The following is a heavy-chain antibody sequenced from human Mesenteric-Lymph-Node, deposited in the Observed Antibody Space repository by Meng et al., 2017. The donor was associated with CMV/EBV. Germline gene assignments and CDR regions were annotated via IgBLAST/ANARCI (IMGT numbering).Heavy chain of an antibody. CDR3: ARDPQRHSSSWALNYYYYGMDV. CDR1: GFTFSTYS. Sequence: GESLKISCAASGFTFSTYSMNWVRQAPGKGLEWVSYISSSSSGIYYADSVKGRFTISRDNGKNSLYLQMNSLRAEDTAVYYCARDPQRHSSSWALNYYYYGMDVWGQGTTVTVSS. V-gene: IGHV3-48*04. D-gene: IGHD6-13*01. CDR2: ISSSSSGI. J-gene: IGHJ6*02.